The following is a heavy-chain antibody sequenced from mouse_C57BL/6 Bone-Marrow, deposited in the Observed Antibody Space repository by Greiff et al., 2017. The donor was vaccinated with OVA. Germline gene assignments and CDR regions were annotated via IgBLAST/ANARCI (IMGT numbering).Heavy chain of an antibody. D-gene: IGHD2-1*01. J-gene: IGHJ2*01. CDR3: TSYGNFDY. Sequence: EVQVVESGAELVRPGASVKLSCTASGFNIKDDYMHWVKQRPEQGLEWIGWIDPENGDTEYASKFKGKATITADTSSNTAYLQLSSLTSEDTAVYYCTSYGNFDYWGQGTTLTVSS. V-gene: IGHV14-4*01. CDR2: IDPENGDT. CDR1: GFNIKDDY.